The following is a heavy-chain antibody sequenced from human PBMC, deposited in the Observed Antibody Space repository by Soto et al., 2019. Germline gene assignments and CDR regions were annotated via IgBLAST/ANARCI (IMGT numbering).Heavy chain of an antibody. J-gene: IGHJ4*02. V-gene: IGHV1-18*01. CDR2: ISAYNTNT. CDR3: ARDTPPTDY. Sequence: QVQLVQSGAEVKKPGASVKVSCKTSGYTFTSYHISWVRQAPGQGLEWMGWISAYNTNTNYAQKFQGRVTRTTDILTSTAYMELRSLRSDDTAVYYCARDTPPTDYWGQGTLVTVSS. CDR1: GYTFTSYH.